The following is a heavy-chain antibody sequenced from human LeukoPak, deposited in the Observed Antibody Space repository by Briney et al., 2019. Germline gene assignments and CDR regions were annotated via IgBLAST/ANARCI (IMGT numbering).Heavy chain of an antibody. CDR2: IYPGDSDI. CDR3: ARHDSSGYYKEGFDY. J-gene: IGHJ4*02. Sequence: GESLKISCKGSGYSFTTYWIGWVRQMPGKGLEWMGIIYPGDSDIRYSPSFQGQVTISADKSISTAFLQWSSLKASDTAMYYCARHDSSGYYKEGFDYWGQGTLVTVSS. CDR1: GYSFTTYW. V-gene: IGHV5-51*01. D-gene: IGHD3-22*01.